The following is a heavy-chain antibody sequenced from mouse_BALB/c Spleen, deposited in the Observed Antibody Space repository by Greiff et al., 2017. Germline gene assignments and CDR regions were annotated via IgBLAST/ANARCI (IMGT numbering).Heavy chain of an antibody. CDR1: GFSLTSYD. D-gene: IGHD4-1*01. J-gene: IGHJ2*01. CDR2: IWTGGGT. V-gene: IGHV2-9-2*01. Sequence: VKLMESGPGLVAPSQSLSITCTVSGFSLTSYDISWIRQTPGKSLEWLGVIWTGGGTNYNSAFMSRRSISKNNSKSQVFLKMNSLQTDDTAIYYCVRAGALTFDYWGQGTTLTVSS. CDR3: VRAGALTFDY.